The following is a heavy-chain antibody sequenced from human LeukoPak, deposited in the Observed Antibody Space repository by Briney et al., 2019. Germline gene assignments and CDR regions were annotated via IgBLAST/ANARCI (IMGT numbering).Heavy chain of an antibody. D-gene: IGHD4-17*01. Sequence: GGSLCLTCTVSGGTISSGGNSWSWQGPVRGMEWVANLNPDGSETCYLDPLKGRLTISRDDAANSLYLQMNSLRAEDTAVYYCVRAYDYGDPWGREALVTVPS. CDR1: GGTISSGG. CDR2: LNPDGSET. V-gene: IGHV3-7*04. CDR3: VRAYDYGDP. J-gene: IGHJ5*02.